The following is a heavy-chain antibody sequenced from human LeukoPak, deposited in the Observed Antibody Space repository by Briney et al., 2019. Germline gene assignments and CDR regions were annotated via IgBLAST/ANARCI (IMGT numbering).Heavy chain of an antibody. J-gene: IGHJ5*02. CDR2: INPNSGGT. D-gene: IGHD2-2*03. V-gene: IGHV1-2*02. CDR1: GYTFTGYY. Sequence: GASVKVSCKASGYTFTGYYMHWVRQAPGQGLEWMGWINPNSGGTNYAQKFQGRVTMTRDTSTSTAYMELSRLRSDDTAVYYCARDGYCSSTSCYTFDPWGQGTLVTVSS. CDR3: ARDGYCSSTSCYTFDP.